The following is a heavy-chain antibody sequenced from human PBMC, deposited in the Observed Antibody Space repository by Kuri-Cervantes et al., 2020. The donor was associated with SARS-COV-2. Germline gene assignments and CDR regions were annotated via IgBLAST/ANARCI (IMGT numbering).Heavy chain of an antibody. Sequence: GESLKISCAASEFTFSSYWMSWVRQAPGRGLEWVANIMPDGSDTYYVDSVKGRFTVSRDNAKNSLYLQMNSLRGEDTAVYYCAREDSGTNDAFDFWGQGATVTVSS. CDR2: IMPDGSDT. CDR1: EFTFSSYW. D-gene: IGHD3-10*01. CDR3: AREDSGTNDAFDF. V-gene: IGHV3-7*03. J-gene: IGHJ3*01.